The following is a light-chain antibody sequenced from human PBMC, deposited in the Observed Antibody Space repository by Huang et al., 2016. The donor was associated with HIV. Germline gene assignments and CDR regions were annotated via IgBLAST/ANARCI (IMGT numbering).Light chain of an antibody. CDR2: KAS. CDR1: QTITNW. CDR3: QQYSSWRT. Sequence: DIQMTQSPSTLSASVGDRVTITCRDSQTITNWLAWYQQKPGKAPKLLIYKASTLETGVPSRVSGSGSGTEFTLTINSMQPDDFATYYCQQYSSWRTFGQGTKVE. V-gene: IGKV1-5*03. J-gene: IGKJ1*01.